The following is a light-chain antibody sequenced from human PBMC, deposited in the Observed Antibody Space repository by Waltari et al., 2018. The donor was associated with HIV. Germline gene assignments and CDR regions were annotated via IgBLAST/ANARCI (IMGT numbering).Light chain of an antibody. CDR2: EVS. V-gene: IGLV2-14*01. CDR3: SSYTSRDTFV. Sequence: QSALTQPAAVSGSPGQSLTISCTGARGDVGTYNYVSWYQQLPGKAPKLIIYEVSNRPSGLSNRFSGSKSGNTASLTISGLQAEDEGYYYCSSYTSRDTFVFGTGTEVTVL. CDR1: RGDVGTYNY. J-gene: IGLJ1*01.